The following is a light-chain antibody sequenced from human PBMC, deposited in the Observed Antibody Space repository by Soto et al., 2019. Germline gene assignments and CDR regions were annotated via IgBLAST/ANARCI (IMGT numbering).Light chain of an antibody. CDR2: EVS. V-gene: IGLV2-8*01. CDR1: SSDVGGYNY. Sequence: QSALTQPPSASGSPGQSVTISCTGTSSDVGGYNYVSWYQQHPGKAPKLMIYEVSKRPSGVPDRFSGSKSGNTASLTVSGLQAVDEADYYCSSYAGSNKGVFGGGTKLTVL. CDR3: SSYAGSNKGV. J-gene: IGLJ2*01.